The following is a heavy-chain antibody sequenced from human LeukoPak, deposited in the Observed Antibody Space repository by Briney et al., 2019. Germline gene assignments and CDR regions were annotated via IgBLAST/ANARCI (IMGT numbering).Heavy chain of an antibody. V-gene: IGHV3-53*01. CDR1: GFSVSNNY. CDR2: IYGDGRT. Sequence: GSLRLSCVVSGFSVSNNYIIWVRQAPGNGPERVSVIYGDGRTSHSASVRGRFTISRDNSKNIVSLQMNNLRAEDTAVYYCARGRGLGVVSPYFDYWGQGTLVTVSS. CDR3: ARGRGLGVVSPYFDY. D-gene: IGHD3-3*01. J-gene: IGHJ4*02.